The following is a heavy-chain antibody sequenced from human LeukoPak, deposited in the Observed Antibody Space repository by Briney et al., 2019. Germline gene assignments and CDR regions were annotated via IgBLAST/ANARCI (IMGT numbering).Heavy chain of an antibody. J-gene: IGHJ4*02. CDR3: ARQSRGYIAARRWIDY. V-gene: IGHV4-59*08. D-gene: IGHD6-13*01. CDR1: GGSISSYY. Sequence: SETLSLTCTVSGGSISSYYWSWIRQPPGKGLEWIGYIYYSGSTNYNPSLKSRVTISVDTSKNQFSLKLSSVTAADTAVYYCARQSRGYIAARRWIDYWGQGTLVTVSS. CDR2: IYYSGST.